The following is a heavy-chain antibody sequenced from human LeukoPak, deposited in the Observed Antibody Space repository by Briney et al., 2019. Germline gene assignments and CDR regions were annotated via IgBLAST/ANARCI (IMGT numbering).Heavy chain of an antibody. J-gene: IGHJ4*02. V-gene: IGHV1-2*02. CDR3: ATSRAQTLAYCGGDCYSGFDY. CDR2: INPDSGGT. D-gene: IGHD2-21*02. Sequence: GASVKVSCKASGYTFPAYYMHWVRQAPGQGLDWLGWINPDSGGTNYAQTFQGRVTMTRDPSISSAYMELSWLRSDDTAMYYCATSRAQTLAYCGGDCYSGFDYWGQGTLVSVSS. CDR1: GYTFPAYY.